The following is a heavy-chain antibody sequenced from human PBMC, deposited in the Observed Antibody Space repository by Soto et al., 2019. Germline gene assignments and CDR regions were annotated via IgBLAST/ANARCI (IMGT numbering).Heavy chain of an antibody. CDR2: INPHGGVT. J-gene: IGHJ6*03. V-gene: IGHV1-2*04. Sequence: QVQLGQSGAEVRKPGASVTVSCRSSGDSFNDYYIPWVRQAPGQGFEWLGWINPHGGVTKYAQKFQGWVSMTRDTSIRTVYMQLSRLRADDPAVYYCASESGGAPATLDYYYFYMDVWGTGTTVTVSS. D-gene: IGHD1-26*01. CDR3: ASESGGAPATLDYYYFYMDV. CDR1: GDSFNDYY.